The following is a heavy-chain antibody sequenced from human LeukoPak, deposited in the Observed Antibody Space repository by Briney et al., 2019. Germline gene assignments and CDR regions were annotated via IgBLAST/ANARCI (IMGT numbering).Heavy chain of an antibody. J-gene: IGHJ4*02. CDR3: ARSVEMATITDY. D-gene: IGHD5-24*01. CDR2: INPNSRGT. V-gene: IGHV1-2*02. Sequence: ASVKVSCKASGYTFTGYYMHWVRQAPGQGLEWMGWINPNSRGTNYGQKFQGRVTMTRDTSISTAYMELSRLRSDDTAVYYCARSVEMATITDYWGQGTLVTVSS. CDR1: GYTFTGYY.